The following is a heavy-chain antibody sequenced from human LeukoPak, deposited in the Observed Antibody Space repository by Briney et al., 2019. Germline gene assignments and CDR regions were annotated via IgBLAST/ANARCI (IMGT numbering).Heavy chain of an antibody. D-gene: IGHD3-10*01. Sequence: GGSLRLSCAASGFTFSSYAMSWVRQAPGKGLEWVSAISGSGGSTYYADSVKGRFTISRDNSKNTLYLQMNSLRAEDTAVYYCAKDPRLWFGEFPYFDYWGQGTLVTVSS. V-gene: IGHV3-23*01. J-gene: IGHJ4*02. CDR1: GFTFSSYA. CDR3: AKDPRLWFGEFPYFDY. CDR2: ISGSGGST.